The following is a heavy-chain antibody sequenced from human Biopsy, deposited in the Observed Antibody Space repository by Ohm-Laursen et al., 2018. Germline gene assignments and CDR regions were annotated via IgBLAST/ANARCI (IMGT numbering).Heavy chain of an antibody. D-gene: IGHD1-7*01. J-gene: IGHJ5*02. CDR2: LNPVSGNS. CDR1: GYTFTSYD. CDR3: GRAVRNQLLTDP. V-gene: IGHV1-8*01. Sequence: SVKVSCKASGYTFTSYDITWLRQASGQGPEWIGWLNPVSGNSNFGQKFRGRVTVTSDTSISTAYMELSGLTSDDTATYYCGRAVRNQLLTDPWGQGTLVTVTS.